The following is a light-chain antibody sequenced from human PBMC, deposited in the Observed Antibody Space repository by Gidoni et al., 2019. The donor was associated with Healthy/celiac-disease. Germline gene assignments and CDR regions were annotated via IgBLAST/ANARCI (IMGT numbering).Light chain of an antibody. CDR1: QSVSSN. J-gene: IGKJ1*01. CDR2: GAS. V-gene: IGKV3-15*01. CDR3: QQYNNWPRT. Sequence: EIVMTQSPATLSVSPGERAPLSCRASQSVSSNLAWYQQKPGQAPRLLIYGASTRATGIPARFSGSGSGTEFTLTISSLQSEDFAVYYGQQYNNWPRTFGQGTKVEIK.